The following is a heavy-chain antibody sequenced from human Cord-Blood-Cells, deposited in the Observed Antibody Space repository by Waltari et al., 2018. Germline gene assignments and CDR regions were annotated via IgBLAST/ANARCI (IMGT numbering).Heavy chain of an antibody. Sequence: EVQLVESGGGLVQPGGSLKLSCAASGFTFSGSAMHWVRQASGKGLGWVGLIRRQANSYGTAYAASVKGRFTISRDDSKNTAYLQMNSLKTEDTAVYYCTSGYDDYWGQGTLVTVSS. CDR2: IRRQANSYGT. D-gene: IGHD5-12*01. V-gene: IGHV3-73*02. CDR1: GFTFSGSA. CDR3: TSGYDDY. J-gene: IGHJ4*02.